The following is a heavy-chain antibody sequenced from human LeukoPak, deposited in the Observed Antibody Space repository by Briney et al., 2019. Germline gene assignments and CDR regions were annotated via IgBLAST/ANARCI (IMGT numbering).Heavy chain of an antibody. CDR2: ISSSSSYI. D-gene: IGHD6-13*01. Sequence: GGSLRLSCAASGFTFSSYSMNWVRQAPGKGLEWVSSISSSSSYIYYADSAKGRFTISRDNAKNSLYLQMNSLRAEDTAVYYCARVIAAAGKYYYYYYMDVWGKGTTVTVSS. V-gene: IGHV3-21*01. CDR1: GFTFSSYS. J-gene: IGHJ6*03. CDR3: ARVIAAAGKYYYYYYMDV.